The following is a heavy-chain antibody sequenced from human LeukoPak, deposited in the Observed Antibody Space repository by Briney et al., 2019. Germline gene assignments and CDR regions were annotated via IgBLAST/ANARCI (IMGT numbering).Heavy chain of an antibody. Sequence: ASVKVSCKASGYTFTSYGISWVRQAPGQGLEWMGWISAYNGNTNYAQKLQGRVTMTTDTFTSTAYMELRSLRSDDTAVYYCARDLGSYGGYYFDYWGQGTLVTVSS. CDR1: GYTFTSYG. V-gene: IGHV1-18*01. D-gene: IGHD1-26*01. CDR3: ARDLGSYGGYYFDY. CDR2: ISAYNGNT. J-gene: IGHJ4*02.